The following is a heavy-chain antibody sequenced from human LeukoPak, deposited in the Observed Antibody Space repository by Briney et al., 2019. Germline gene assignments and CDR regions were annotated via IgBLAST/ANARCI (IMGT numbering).Heavy chain of an antibody. CDR1: GFTFSSYS. CDR3: ARARLGVVAPYDY. V-gene: IGHV3-21*01. D-gene: IGHD3-16*01. CDR2: ISSSSSYI. Sequence: GGSLRLSCAASGFTFSSYSMNWVRQAPGKGLEWVSSISSSSSYIYYADSVKGRFTISRDNAKNSLYLQMNSLRAEDTAVYYCARARLGVVAPYDYWGQGTLVTVSS. J-gene: IGHJ4*02.